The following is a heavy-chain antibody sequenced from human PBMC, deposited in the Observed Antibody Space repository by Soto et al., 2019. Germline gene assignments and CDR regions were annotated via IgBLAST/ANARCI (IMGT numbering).Heavy chain of an antibody. D-gene: IGHD4-17*01. J-gene: IGHJ6*03. V-gene: IGHV1-69*08. Sequence: QVQLVQSGAEVKKPGSSVKVSCKASGGTFSSYTISWVRQAPGQGLEWMGRIIPILGIANYAQKFQGRVTITADKSTSTADMELSSLRSEDTAVYYCARESTVTTRLQYYYYYMDVWGKGTTVTVSS. CDR1: GGTFSSYT. CDR2: IIPILGIA. CDR3: ARESTVTTRLQYYYYYMDV.